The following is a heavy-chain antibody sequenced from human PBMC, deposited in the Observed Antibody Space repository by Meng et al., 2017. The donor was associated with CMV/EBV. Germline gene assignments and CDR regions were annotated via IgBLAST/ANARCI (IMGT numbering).Heavy chain of an antibody. CDR1: GYTFTSYY. J-gene: IGHJ6*02. Sequence: ASVKVSCKASGYTFTSYYMHWVRQAPGQGLEWMGIINPSGGSTSYAQKFQGRVTMTRDTSTSTVYMELSSLRSEDTAVYYCARTAVPPYYYDSSGYSMDVWGQGTMVTVSS. CDR3: ARTAVPPYYYDSSGYSMDV. D-gene: IGHD3-22*01. V-gene: IGHV1-46*01. CDR2: INPSGGST.